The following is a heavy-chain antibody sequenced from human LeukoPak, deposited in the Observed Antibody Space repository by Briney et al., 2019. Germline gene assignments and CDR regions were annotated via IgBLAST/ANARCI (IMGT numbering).Heavy chain of an antibody. CDR3: AGSAYYRDFDY. CDR1: GFTFRSYE. D-gene: IGHD3-22*01. V-gene: IGHV3-48*03. CDR2: LSSSGSAF. J-gene: IGHJ4*02. Sequence: GGSLTLSCEDTGFTFRSYEMNWVRQAPGKGLEWIAYLSSSGSAFSYADSVKGRFTISRDNAKNSLYLQMNSLRAEDTAVYYCAGSAYYRDFDYWGQGTLVTVSS.